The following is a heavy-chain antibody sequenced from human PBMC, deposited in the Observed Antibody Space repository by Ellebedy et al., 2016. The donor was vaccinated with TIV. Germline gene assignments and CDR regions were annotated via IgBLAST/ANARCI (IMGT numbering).Heavy chain of an antibody. CDR3: ARDFHDYGIYGFDV. CDR1: GDSISSGGYY. Sequence: LRLSCNVSGDSISSGGYYWGWVRQHPGTGLEWIGHIYYSGRTSYNASLKSRVIISLDTSKNQFFLQLSSVTAADTAVYYCARDFHDYGIYGFDVWGQGTMVTVSS. V-gene: IGHV4-31*03. J-gene: IGHJ3*01. D-gene: IGHD4-17*01. CDR2: IYYSGRT.